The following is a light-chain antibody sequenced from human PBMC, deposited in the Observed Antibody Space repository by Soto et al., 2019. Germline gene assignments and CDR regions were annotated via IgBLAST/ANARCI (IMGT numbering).Light chain of an antibody. J-gene: IGLJ1*01. CDR3: GTWDSRLSALYV. Sequence: QSVLTQPPSVSAAPGQKVTISCSGSSSNIGNNYVSWYQQLPGTAPKLLIYENNKRPSGIPDRFPGSKSGTSATLGITGLQTGDEADYYCGTWDSRLSALYVFGTGTKSPS. CDR1: SSNIGNNY. CDR2: ENN. V-gene: IGLV1-51*02.